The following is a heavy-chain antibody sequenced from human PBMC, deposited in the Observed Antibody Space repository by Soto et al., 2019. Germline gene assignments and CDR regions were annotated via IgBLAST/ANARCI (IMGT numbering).Heavy chain of an antibody. V-gene: IGHV3-30-3*01. J-gene: IGHJ4*02. CDR3: ARARAKAVAGQGLFRSAGY. CDR1: GFTFSSYA. CDR2: ISYDGSNK. Sequence: GGSLRLSCAASGFTFSSYAMHWVRQAPGKGLEWVAVISYDGSNKYYADSVKGRFTISRDNSKNTLYLQMNSLRAEDTAVYYCARARAKAVAGQGLFRSAGYWGQGTLVTVSS. D-gene: IGHD6-19*01.